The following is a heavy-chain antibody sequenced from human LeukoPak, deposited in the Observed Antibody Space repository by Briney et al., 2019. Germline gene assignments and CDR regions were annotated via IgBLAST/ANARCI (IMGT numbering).Heavy chain of an antibody. CDR1: GGSISSYY. CDR3: ARDRGQLWFDAFDI. V-gene: IGHV4-59*12. Sequence: SETLSLTCTVSGGSISSYYWSWIRQPPGKGLEWIGYIYYSGSTNYNPSLKGRVTISVDTSKNQFSLKLSSVTAADTAVYYCARDRGQLWFDAFDIWGQGTMVTVSS. J-gene: IGHJ3*02. CDR2: IYYSGST. D-gene: IGHD3-10*01.